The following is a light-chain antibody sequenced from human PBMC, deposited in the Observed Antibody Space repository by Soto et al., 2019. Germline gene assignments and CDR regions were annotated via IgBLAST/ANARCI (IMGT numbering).Light chain of an antibody. CDR3: QSYDSSLSGHVV. V-gene: IGLV1-40*01. Sequence: QSVLTQPPSVSGAPGQRATISCTGSSSKIGAGYDVHWYQQLPGTAPKLLIYGNTNRPSGVPDRFSGSKSGTSASLAITGLQAEDEADYYCQSYDSSLSGHVVFGGGTQLTVL. CDR1: SSKIGAGYD. J-gene: IGLJ2*01. CDR2: GNT.